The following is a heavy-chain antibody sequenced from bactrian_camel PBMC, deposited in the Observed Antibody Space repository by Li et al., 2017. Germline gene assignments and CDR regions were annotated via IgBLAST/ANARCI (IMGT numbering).Heavy chain of an antibody. D-gene: IGHD6*01. V-gene: IGHV3S63*01. CDR3: AADFRANAADFRYGGSLLSLYEYAYAY. Sequence: QVQLVESGGGSVRAGGSLRLACAVSGYTHDTFCMGWFRRGPGRSREGLAAIYTAAGNAFAADSVKGRFTISQDDANNTVYLQMDSLKPEDTAMYYCAADFRANAADFRYGGSLLSLYEYAYAYWGQGTQVTVS. CDR1: GYTHDTFC. J-gene: IGHJ4*01. CDR2: IYTAAGNA.